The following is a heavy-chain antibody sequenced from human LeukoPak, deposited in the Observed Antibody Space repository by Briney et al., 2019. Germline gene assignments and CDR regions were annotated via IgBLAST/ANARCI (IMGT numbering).Heavy chain of an antibody. Sequence: GASVKVSCKASGYTFTSYGISWVRQAPGQGLEWMGWISAYNGNTNYAQKLQGRVTMTTDTSTSTAYMELRSLRSDDTAVYYCARSSSGWTNYYYCYMDVWGKGTTVTVSS. CDR1: GYTFTSYG. J-gene: IGHJ6*03. D-gene: IGHD6-19*01. CDR3: ARSSSGWTNYYYCYMDV. V-gene: IGHV1-18*01. CDR2: ISAYNGNT.